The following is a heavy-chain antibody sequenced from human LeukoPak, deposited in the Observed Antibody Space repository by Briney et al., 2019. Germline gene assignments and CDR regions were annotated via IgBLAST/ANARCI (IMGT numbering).Heavy chain of an antibody. CDR1: GGSISSHY. CDR2: IYYSGST. J-gene: IGHJ6*03. V-gene: IGHV4-59*11. D-gene: IGHD3-3*01. CDR3: AGRTTAYYDSWSGYWDYYYYYYMDV. Sequence: SETLSLTCTVSGGSISSHYWSWIRQPPGKGLEWIGYIYYSGSTSYNPSLKSRVTISVDTSKNQFSLKLSSVTAADTAVYYCAGRTTAYYDSWSGYWDYYYYYYMDVWGKGTTVTVSS.